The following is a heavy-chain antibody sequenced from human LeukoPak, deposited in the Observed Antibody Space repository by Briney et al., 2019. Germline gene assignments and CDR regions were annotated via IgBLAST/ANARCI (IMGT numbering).Heavy chain of an antibody. J-gene: IGHJ4*02. CDR1: GGSISSYY. V-gene: IGHV4-59*08. Sequence: PSETLSLTCTVSGGSISSYYWSWIRQPPGKGLEWIAYISDIGSINYNPSLKSRVTISLDTSENQFSLKLSSVTAADTAVYYCAGHHPRNTVDFWGQGTLATVSS. CDR2: ISDIGSI. CDR3: AGHHPRNTVDF. D-gene: IGHD2/OR15-2a*01.